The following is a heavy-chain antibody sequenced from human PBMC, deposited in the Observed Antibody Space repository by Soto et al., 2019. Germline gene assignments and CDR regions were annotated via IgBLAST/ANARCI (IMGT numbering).Heavy chain of an antibody. CDR2: INPNSGGT. CDR1: GYTFTGYY. CDR3: ATVLGGGGGGANYYYYGMGV. Sequence: ASVKVSCKASGYTFTGYYMHWVRQAPGQGLEWMGWINPNSGGTNYAQKFQGWVTMTRDTSISTAYMELSRLRSDDTAVYYSATVLGGGGGGANYYYYGMGVWGQRTTVTVSS. V-gene: IGHV1-2*04. J-gene: IGHJ6*02. D-gene: IGHD3-16*01.